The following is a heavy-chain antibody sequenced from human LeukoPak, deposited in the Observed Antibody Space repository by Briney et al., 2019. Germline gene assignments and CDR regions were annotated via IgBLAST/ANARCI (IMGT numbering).Heavy chain of an antibody. D-gene: IGHD3-22*01. CDR2: ISGSGDNT. J-gene: IGHJ4*02. V-gene: IGHV3-23*01. CDR1: GFTFSSYA. CDR3: AKGSYYDSSGSFYFDY. Sequence: GGSLRLSCAASGFTFSSYAMSWVRQAPGKGLEWVSGISGSGDNTYYADSVKGRFTISRDNSKNTLYVQVNSLGTEDTAAYYCAKGSYYDSSGSFYFDYWGQGTLVTVFS.